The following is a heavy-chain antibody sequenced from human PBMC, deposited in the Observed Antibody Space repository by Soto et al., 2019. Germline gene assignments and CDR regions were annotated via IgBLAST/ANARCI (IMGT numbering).Heavy chain of an antibody. CDR3: ASGDLLAWAY. D-gene: IGHD1-26*01. CDR2: INPNSGGT. CDR1: GYTFTGYY. V-gene: IGHV1-2*02. J-gene: IGHJ4*02. Sequence: QVQLVQSGAEVKKPGASVKVSCKASGYTFTGYYMHWERQAPGQGLEWMGWINPNSGGTNDAQKFNGGATRTRDTSISTADVELSRLRPDDTAMYACASGDLLAWAYWGQGTLVTVSS.